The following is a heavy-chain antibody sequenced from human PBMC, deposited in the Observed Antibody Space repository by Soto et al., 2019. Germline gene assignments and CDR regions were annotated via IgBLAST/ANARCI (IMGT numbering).Heavy chain of an antibody. J-gene: IGHJ4*02. CDR2: ISGSGGRT. V-gene: IGHV3-23*01. CDR3: AKVIIASTLADFFDS. Sequence: EVQLLESGGGLIQPGGSLRLSCEASGFTFSNYGMTWVRLAPGKGLEWVSTISGSGGRTFYADPVKGRFTISRDNSKNTLYLQMKSLRAEDSAVYYCAKVIIASTLADFFDSWGQGTLVTVSS. CDR1: GFTFSNYG. D-gene: IGHD6-19*01.